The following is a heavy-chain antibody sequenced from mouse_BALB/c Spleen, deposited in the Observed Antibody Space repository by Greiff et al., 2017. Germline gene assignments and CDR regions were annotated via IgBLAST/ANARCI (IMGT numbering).Heavy chain of an antibody. J-gene: IGHJ4*01. D-gene: IGHD2-1*01. CDR1: GFTFSDYY. CDR3: ARDGNYVGNFDY. V-gene: IGHV5-4*02. CDR2: ISDGGSYT. Sequence: VQLKESGGGLVKPGGSLKLSCAASGFTFSDYYMYWVRQTPEKRLEWVATISDGGSYTYYPDSVKGRFTISRDNAKNNLYLQMSSLKSEDTAMYYCARDGNYVGNFDYWGQGTSVTVSS.